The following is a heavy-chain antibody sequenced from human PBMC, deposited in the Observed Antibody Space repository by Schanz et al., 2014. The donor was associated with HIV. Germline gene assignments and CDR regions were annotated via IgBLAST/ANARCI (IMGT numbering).Heavy chain of an antibody. V-gene: IGHV3-7*03. CDR3: ARGGISSAREY. J-gene: IGHJ4*02. D-gene: IGHD6-6*01. CDR1: GFTFSRYW. CDR2: IKEDGSEK. Sequence: EVQLVESGGGLVQPGGSLRLSCAASGFTFSRYWMTWVRQAPGKGLEWVANIKEDGSEKYHADSVKGRFTISRDNAKNSLFLQMNSLRAEDTALYYCARGGISSAREYWGRGTLVTVSS.